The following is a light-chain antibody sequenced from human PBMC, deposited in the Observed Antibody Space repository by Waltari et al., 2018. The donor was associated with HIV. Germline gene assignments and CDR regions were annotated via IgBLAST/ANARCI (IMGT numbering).Light chain of an antibody. CDR1: SGSVSTSYY. Sequence: QTVVTQEPSFSVSPGGTVTLPCGLSSGSVSTSYYPRWYQQTPGQAPRTLIYSTNTRSSGVPDRFSGSILGNKAALTITGAQADDESDYYCVLYMGSGIGVFGGGTKLTVL. CDR3: VLYMGSGIGV. CDR2: STN. J-gene: IGLJ2*01. V-gene: IGLV8-61*01.